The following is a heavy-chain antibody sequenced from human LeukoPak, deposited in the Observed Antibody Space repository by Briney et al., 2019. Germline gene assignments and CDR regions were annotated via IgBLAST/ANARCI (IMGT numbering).Heavy chain of an antibody. CDR1: GFTFSSYG. CDR3: AKDEGDIVVVPAASSTLIAAAGTGYFDY. Sequence: GGSLRLSCAASGFTFSSYGMHWVRQAPGKGLEWVAVISYDGSNKYYADSVKGRFTISRDNSKNTLYLQMNSLRAEDTAVYYCAKDEGDIVVVPAASSTLIAAAGTGYFDYWGQGTLVTVSS. D-gene: IGHD2-2*01. V-gene: IGHV3-30*18. CDR2: ISYDGSNK. J-gene: IGHJ4*02.